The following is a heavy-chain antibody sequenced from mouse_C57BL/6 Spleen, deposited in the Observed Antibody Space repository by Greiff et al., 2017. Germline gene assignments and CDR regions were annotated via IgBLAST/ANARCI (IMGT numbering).Heavy chain of an antibody. V-gene: IGHV5-17*01. CDR3: ARPYYGSGGYFDV. D-gene: IGHD1-1*01. J-gene: IGHJ1*03. Sequence: DVQPVSSFLFLLKPGGSLKLSCAASGFTFSDYGMHWVRQAPEKGLEWVAYISSGSSTIYYADTVKGRFTISRDNAKNTLFLQMTSLRSEDTAMYYCARPYYGSGGYFDVWGTGTTVTVSS. CDR2: ISSGSSTI. CDR1: GFTFSDYG.